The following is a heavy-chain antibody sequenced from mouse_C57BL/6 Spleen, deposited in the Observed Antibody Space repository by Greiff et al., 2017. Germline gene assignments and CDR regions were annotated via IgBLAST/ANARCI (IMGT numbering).Heavy chain of an antibody. CDR2: IHPNSGST. Sequence: VQLQQPGAELVKPGASVKLSCKASGYTFTSYWMHWVKQRPGQGLEWIGMIHPNSGSTNYNEKFKSKATLTVDKSSSTAYMQLSSLTSEDSAVYYCARHYYGSSHWYFDVWGTGTTVTVSS. J-gene: IGHJ1*03. CDR1: GYTFTSYW. D-gene: IGHD1-1*01. CDR3: ARHYYGSSHWYFDV. V-gene: IGHV1-64*01.